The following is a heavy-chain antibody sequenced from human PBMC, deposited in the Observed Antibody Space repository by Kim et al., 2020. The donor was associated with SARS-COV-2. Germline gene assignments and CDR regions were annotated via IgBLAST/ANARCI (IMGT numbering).Heavy chain of an antibody. Sequence: GESLKISCKGSGYSFTSYWIGWVRQMPGKGLEWMGIIYPGDSDTRYSPSFQGQVTISADKSISTAYLQWSSLKASDTAMYYCARTVETPEMATIADAFDIWGQGTMVTVSS. CDR2: IYPGDSDT. J-gene: IGHJ3*02. V-gene: IGHV5-51*01. CDR1: GYSFTSYW. D-gene: IGHD5-12*01. CDR3: ARTVETPEMATIADAFDI.